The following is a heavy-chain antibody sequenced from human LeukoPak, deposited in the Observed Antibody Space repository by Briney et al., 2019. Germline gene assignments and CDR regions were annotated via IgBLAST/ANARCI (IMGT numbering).Heavy chain of an antibody. D-gene: IGHD3-22*01. CDR3: ARLNNNYYDSSGYSYYFDY. CDR2: IYPGDSDT. Sequence: GESLKISCKGSGYSFTSYWIGWVRQMPGKGLEWMGIIYPGDSDTRYSPSFQGQVTISADKSISTAYLQWSNLKASDTAMYYCARLNNNYYDSSGYSYYFDYWGQGTLVTVSS. J-gene: IGHJ4*02. CDR1: GYSFTSYW. V-gene: IGHV5-51*01.